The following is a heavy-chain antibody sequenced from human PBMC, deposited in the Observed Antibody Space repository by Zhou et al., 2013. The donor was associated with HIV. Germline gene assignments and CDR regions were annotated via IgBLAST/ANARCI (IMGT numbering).Heavy chain of an antibody. CDR1: GDTFIAYA. Sequence: QVQLVQSGAEVRKPGSSVKVSCRASGDTFIAYAISWVRQTPGQGLEWMGAIVPMLRTTNYAQKFQGRVTITTDESTTTAYMELNTLTSGDTAIYYCARNKLGESHYYYLEVWGQGTAVTVSS. CDR3: ARNKLGESHYYYLEV. V-gene: IGHV1-69*05. CDR2: IVPMLRTT. D-gene: IGHD3-16*01. J-gene: IGHJ6*03.